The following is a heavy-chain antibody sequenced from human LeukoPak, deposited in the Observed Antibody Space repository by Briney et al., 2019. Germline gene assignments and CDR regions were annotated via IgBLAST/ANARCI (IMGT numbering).Heavy chain of an antibody. CDR2: IYPSDSDT. Sequence: GESLKISCQASGYTFTTSWIGWVRQLPGTGLEWMAIIYPSDSDTRYNPSFQGQVIISADKSINTAYLSWSSLKASDSAIYYCAKPGYSASFELWGQGTTVTVSS. V-gene: IGHV5-51*01. J-gene: IGHJ3*01. CDR1: GYTFTTSW. D-gene: IGHD5-12*01. CDR3: AKPGYSASFEL.